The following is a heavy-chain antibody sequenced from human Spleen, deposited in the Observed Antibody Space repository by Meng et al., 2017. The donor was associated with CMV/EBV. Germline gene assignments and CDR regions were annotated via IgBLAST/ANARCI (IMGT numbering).Heavy chain of an antibody. CDR2: VNHSGST. V-gene: IGHV4-34*01. CDR3: ARDASPDGQLPYKWFDP. CDR1: GGSFSGYN. Sequence: YGGSFSGYNWSWLRQSPGKGLEWIGEVNHSGSTNYNPSLKSRVTISVDTSKNHFSLSLNSVTAADTAVYYCARDASPDGQLPYKWFDPWGQGTLVTVSS. J-gene: IGHJ5*02. D-gene: IGHD1-14*01.